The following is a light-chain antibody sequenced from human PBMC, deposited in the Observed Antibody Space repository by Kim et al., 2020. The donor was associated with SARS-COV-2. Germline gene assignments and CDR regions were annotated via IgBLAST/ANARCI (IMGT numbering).Light chain of an antibody. CDR1: QSVSSTY. CDR3: QQYGSSPWT. CDR2: ATS. V-gene: IGKV3-20*01. Sequence: EIVLTQSPGTLSLSPGEKATLPCRASQSVSSTYLAWYQQKPGQAPRLLIYATSSRATGIPDRFSGSGSGTDFTVTISRLEPEDFAVYYCQQYGSSPWTFGQGTKVDIK. J-gene: IGKJ1*01.